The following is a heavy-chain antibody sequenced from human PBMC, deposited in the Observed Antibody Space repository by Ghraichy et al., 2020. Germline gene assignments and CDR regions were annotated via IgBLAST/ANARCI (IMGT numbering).Heavy chain of an antibody. Sequence: GESLNISCAASGFTFSTYSMNWVRQAPGKGLEWVSYISSSSSSIYYADSVKGRFTISRDNAKNSLYLQMNSLRDEDTAVYYCARERQAVAAPRAFDIWGRGTMVTVSS. V-gene: IGHV3-48*02. J-gene: IGHJ3*02. CDR3: ARERQAVAAPRAFDI. D-gene: IGHD6-19*01. CDR2: ISSSSSSI. CDR1: GFTFSTYS.